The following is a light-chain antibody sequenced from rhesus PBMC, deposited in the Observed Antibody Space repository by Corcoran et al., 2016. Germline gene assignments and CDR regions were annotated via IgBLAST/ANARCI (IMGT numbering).Light chain of an antibody. CDR1: QGISNA. Sequence: DIHMTQSPSSLSASVGDKVTITCRASQGISNALAWYQQKPGKAPKLLTYAASNLQSGVPSRFSVSGSGTEFTLTISSLQPEDFAVYYCQQRNSYPLTFGGGTKVEIK. V-gene: IGKV1-33*01. CDR3: QQRNSYPLT. CDR2: AAS. J-gene: IGKJ4*01.